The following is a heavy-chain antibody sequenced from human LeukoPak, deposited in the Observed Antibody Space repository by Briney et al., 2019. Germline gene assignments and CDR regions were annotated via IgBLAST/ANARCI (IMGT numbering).Heavy chain of an antibody. CDR1: GGSFSGYY. V-gene: IGHV4-34*01. CDR3: ARDRRGYSYGYASPVFDY. Sequence: PSETLSLTCAVYGGSFSGYYWSWIRQPPGQGLEWIGEINHSGSTNYNPSLKSRVTISVDTSKNQFSLKLSSVTAADTAVYYCARDRRGYSYGYASPVFDYWGQGTLVTVSS. J-gene: IGHJ4*02. CDR2: INHSGST. D-gene: IGHD5-18*01.